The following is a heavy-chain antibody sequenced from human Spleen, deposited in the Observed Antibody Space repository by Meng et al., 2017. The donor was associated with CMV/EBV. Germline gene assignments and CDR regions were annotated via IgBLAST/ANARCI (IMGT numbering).Heavy chain of an antibody. Sequence: GESLKISCAVSGFTFSVYNMQWVRQAPGKGLEWVAVISYDGSNKYYADSVKGRFTISGDNSKNTLYLQMNSLRAEDTAVYYCARPGYSSSWYSSVGYWGQGTLVTVSS. CDR3: ARPGYSSSWYSSVGY. J-gene: IGHJ4*02. CDR1: GFTFSVYN. D-gene: IGHD6-13*01. V-gene: IGHV3-30-3*01. CDR2: ISYDGSNK.